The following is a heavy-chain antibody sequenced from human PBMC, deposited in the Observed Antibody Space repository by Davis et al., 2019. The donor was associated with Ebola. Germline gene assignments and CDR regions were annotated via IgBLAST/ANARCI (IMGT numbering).Heavy chain of an antibody. CDR1: GFTFSSYG. J-gene: IGHJ4*02. V-gene: IGHV3-30*02. CDR3: ARSGRLDY. D-gene: IGHD2-15*01. Sequence: GESLKISCVASGFTFSSYGMHWVRQAPGKGLEWVAFIRYDGSNKYYADSVKGRFTISRDNSKNTLYLQMNSLRAEDTAVYYCARSGRLDYWGQGTLVTVSS. CDR2: IRYDGSNK.